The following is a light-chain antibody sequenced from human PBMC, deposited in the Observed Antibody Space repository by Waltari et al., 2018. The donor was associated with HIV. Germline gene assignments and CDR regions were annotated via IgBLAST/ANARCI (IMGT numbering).Light chain of an antibody. V-gene: IGLV2-14*01. Sequence: QSALTQPASVSGFPRQSITISCTGSSSDIGGYKYVSWYHSYPGKAPKLIIYDVSSRPSGVSDRFSGSNSGNTASLTISGLRAGDEADYYCSSYTSTSTPLLFGGVTKLTVL. CDR1: SSDIGGYKY. J-gene: IGLJ2*01. CDR2: DVS. CDR3: SSYTSTSTPLL.